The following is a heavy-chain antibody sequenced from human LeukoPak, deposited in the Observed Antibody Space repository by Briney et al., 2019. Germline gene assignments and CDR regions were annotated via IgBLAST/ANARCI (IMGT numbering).Heavy chain of an antibody. CDR1: GYTFTSYG. V-gene: IGHV1-18*01. D-gene: IGHD6-19*01. CDR3: ARGGSGWNSDY. Sequence: ASVKVSCKASGYTFTSYGITWVRQAPGQGLEWMGWISPYNGNTNYAQKFQGRVTMTTDTSATTASMEARSLRSDDTAVYYCARGGSGWNSDYWGQGTLVTVSS. J-gene: IGHJ4*02. CDR2: ISPYNGNT.